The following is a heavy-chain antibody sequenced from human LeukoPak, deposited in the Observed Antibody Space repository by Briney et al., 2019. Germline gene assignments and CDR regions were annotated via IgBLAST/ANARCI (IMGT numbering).Heavy chain of an antibody. V-gene: IGHV4-59*08. D-gene: IGHD2-21*02. CDR1: GGSIGSYY. J-gene: IGHJ4*02. CDR2: IYYSGST. Sequence: SETLSLTCTVSGGSIGSYYWSWIRQPPGKGLEWIGYIYYSGSTNYNPSLKSRVTISVDTSKNQFSLKLSSVTAADTAVYYCARLQYGDFYFDYWGQGTLVTVSS. CDR3: ARLQYGDFYFDY.